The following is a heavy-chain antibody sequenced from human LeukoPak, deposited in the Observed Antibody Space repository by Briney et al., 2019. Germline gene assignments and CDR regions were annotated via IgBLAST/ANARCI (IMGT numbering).Heavy chain of an antibody. D-gene: IGHD2-15*01. CDR1: GGSISSGSYY. CDR3: ARADVVVNYYMDV. V-gene: IGHV4-61*02. J-gene: IGHJ6*03. Sequence: SETLSLTCTVSGGSISSGSYYWSWIRQPAGKGLEWIGRIYSSGSTNYNPSLRSRVTISVDTSKNQFSLKLSSVTAADTAVYYCARADVVVNYYMDVWGKGTTVTVSS. CDR2: IYSSGST.